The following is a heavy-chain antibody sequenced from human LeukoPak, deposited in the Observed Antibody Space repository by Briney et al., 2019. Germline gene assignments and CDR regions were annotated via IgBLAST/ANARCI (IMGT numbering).Heavy chain of an antibody. D-gene: IGHD6-19*01. V-gene: IGHV4-4*02. J-gene: IGHJ4*02. CDR1: GGSISSSNW. CDR3: AREGGAVAGTRTLFDY. Sequence: SGTLSLTCAISGGSISSSNWWSWVRQPPGKGLEWIGEIYHSGSTNYNPSLKSRVTISVDKSKNQFSLKLSSVTAADTAVYYCAREGGAVAGTRTLFDYWGQGTLVTVSS. CDR2: IYHSGST.